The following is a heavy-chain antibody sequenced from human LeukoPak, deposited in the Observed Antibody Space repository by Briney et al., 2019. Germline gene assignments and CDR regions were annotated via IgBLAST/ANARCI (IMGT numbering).Heavy chain of an antibody. Sequence: ASVKVSCKASGFTFTSSAMQWVRQARGQRLEWIGWIVVGSGNTNYAQKFQERVTITRDMSTSTAYMELSSLRSEDTAVYYCAAETPYGDYGPDAFDIWGQGTMVTVSS. V-gene: IGHV1-58*02. CDR1: GFTFTSSA. CDR3: AAETPYGDYGPDAFDI. CDR2: IVVGSGNT. J-gene: IGHJ3*02. D-gene: IGHD4-17*01.